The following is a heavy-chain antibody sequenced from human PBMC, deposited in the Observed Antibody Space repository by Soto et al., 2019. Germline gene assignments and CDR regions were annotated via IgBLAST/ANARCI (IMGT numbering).Heavy chain of an antibody. D-gene: IGHD3-9*01. Sequence: QVQLQESGPGLVKPSETLSLTCTVSGGSISGSFWSWIRQSPGKGLEFIGYIYYTGSTNSNPSLNGRASISIDTSKNHISLNLWSVTAADTAVYYCAREVTNYDVLTGYYSGAIFDPWGQGTLVTVSS. CDR3: AREVTNYDVLTGYYSGAIFDP. J-gene: IGHJ5*02. CDR2: IYYTGST. CDR1: GGSISGSF. V-gene: IGHV4-59*01.